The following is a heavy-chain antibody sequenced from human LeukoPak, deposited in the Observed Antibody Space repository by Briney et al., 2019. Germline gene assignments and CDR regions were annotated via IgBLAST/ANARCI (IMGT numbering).Heavy chain of an antibody. CDR3: AKTIQWPYYFDY. CDR2: ISYDGSNK. D-gene: IGHD6-19*01. J-gene: IGHJ4*02. Sequence: PGGSLRLSCAASGFTFSSYAMHWVRQAPGKGLEWVAVISYDGSNKYYADSVKGRFTISRDNFKNALYLQMNSLRAEDTAVYYCAKTIQWPYYFDYWGQGTLVTVSS. V-gene: IGHV3-30-3*02. CDR1: GFTFSSYA.